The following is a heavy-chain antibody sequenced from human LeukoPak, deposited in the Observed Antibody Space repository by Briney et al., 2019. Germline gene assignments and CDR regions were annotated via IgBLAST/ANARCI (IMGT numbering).Heavy chain of an antibody. CDR1: GFTFSSYE. CDR3: ARALTGDYYYYYYMDV. V-gene: IGHV3-48*03. D-gene: IGHD3-10*01. CDR2: ISSSGSTI. J-gene: IGHJ6*03. Sequence: GGSLRLSCAASGFTFSSYEMNWVRQAPGKGLEWVSYISSSGSTIYYADSVKGRFTISRDNAKNSLYPQMNSLRAEDTAVYYCARALTGDYYYYYYMDVWGKGTTVTVSS.